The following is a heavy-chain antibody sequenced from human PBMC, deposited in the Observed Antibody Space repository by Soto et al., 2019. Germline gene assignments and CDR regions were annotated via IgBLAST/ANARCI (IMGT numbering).Heavy chain of an antibody. D-gene: IGHD4-4*01. CDR1: GCSFTIYC. V-gene: IGHV5-51*01. Sequence: GEPLKSSGNVSGCSFTIYCIGWVVQMPGKGLEWMGIIYPGDSDTRYSPSFQGQVTISADKSISTAYLQWSSLKASDTAMYYCARHPYSLYGMDVWGQGTTVTVSS. CDR3: ARHPYSLYGMDV. J-gene: IGHJ6*02. CDR2: IYPGDSDT.